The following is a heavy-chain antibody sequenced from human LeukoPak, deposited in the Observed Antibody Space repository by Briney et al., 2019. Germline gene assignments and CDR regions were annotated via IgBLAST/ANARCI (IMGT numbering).Heavy chain of an antibody. Sequence: SETLSLTCAVYGGSFSGYYWSWIRQPPGKGLEWIGEINHSGSTNYNPSLKSRVTISVDTSKNQFSLKLSSVTGADTAVYYCARAEWSGYFNWFDPWGQGTLVTVSS. D-gene: IGHD3-3*01. CDR1: GGSFSGYY. CDR2: INHSGST. J-gene: IGHJ5*02. V-gene: IGHV4-34*01. CDR3: ARAEWSGYFNWFDP.